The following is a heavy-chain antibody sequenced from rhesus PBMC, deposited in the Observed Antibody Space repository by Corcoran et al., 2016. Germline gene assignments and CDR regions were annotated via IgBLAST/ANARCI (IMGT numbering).Heavy chain of an antibody. Sequence: QVQLQESGPGLVKPSETLSLTCAVSGYSISSGYYWGWIRQPPGKGLEWIGSIYGSGGSNYLNPALKRRVNLSVDTSKNQFSLKVCSVTAADTAVYYCARVGSSWSEWDTVGTEWYFDLWGPGTPITISS. CDR2: IYGSGGSN. D-gene: IGHD5-42*01. CDR1: GYSISSGYY. J-gene: IGHJ2*01. CDR3: ARVGSSWSEWDTVGTEWYFDL. V-gene: IGHV4S14*01.